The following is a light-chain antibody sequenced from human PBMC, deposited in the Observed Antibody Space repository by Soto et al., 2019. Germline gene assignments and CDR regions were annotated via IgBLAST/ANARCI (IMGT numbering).Light chain of an antibody. V-gene: IGKV3-15*01. J-gene: IGKJ5*01. CDR3: QQYNSWPPIT. CDR2: GSS. CDR1: ESVRSK. Sequence: ELVITQSPATMSVSPGEGVTLSCRASESVRSKVAWYQQKPGQAPRLLIYGSSTRATGIPDRFRGSGSGTEYTLTISSLQSEDFAVYYCQQYNSWPPITFGQGTRLEI.